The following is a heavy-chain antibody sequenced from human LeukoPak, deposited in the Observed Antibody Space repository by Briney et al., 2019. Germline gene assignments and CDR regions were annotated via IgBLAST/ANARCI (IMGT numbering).Heavy chain of an antibody. J-gene: IGHJ2*01. V-gene: IGHV1-2*02. D-gene: IGHD1-14*01. CDR1: GYTFTGYY. CDR3: ARDLSPQPITYWYFDL. Sequence: GASVKVSCKASGYTFTGYYMHWVRQAPGQGLEWMGWINPNSGGTNYAQKFQGRVTMTRDTSISTAYMELSRLRSDDTAVYYCARDLSPQPITYWYFDLWGRGTLVTVSS. CDR2: INPNSGGT.